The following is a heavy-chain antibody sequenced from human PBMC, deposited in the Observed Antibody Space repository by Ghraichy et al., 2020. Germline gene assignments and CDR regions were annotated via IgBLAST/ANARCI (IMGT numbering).Heavy chain of an antibody. CDR3: ARDQEWRASSSGFDP. V-gene: IGHV4-59*01. CDR1: GDPLNNYY. J-gene: IGHJ5*02. Sequence: SETLSLTCTVSGDPLNNYYWSWIRQAPGKGLEWIGSIYHNGRTKYNPSLKSRVTMSVDTSKNQFSLSLTSVTAADTAVFYCARDQEWRASSSGFDPWGQGTLVSVSP. CDR2: IYHNGRT. D-gene: IGHD2-2*01.